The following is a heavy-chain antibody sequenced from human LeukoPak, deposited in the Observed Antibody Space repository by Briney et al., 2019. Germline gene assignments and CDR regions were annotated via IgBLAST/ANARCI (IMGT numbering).Heavy chain of an antibody. CDR2: ISWNSGGI. Sequence: PGGSLRLSCAASGFTFDDYAMHWVRQAPGKGLEWVSGISWNSGGIGYADSVKGRFTISRDNAKNSLYLQMNSLRAEDTALYYCAKARGYGDYVRYAFDIWGQGTMVTVSS. D-gene: IGHD4-17*01. J-gene: IGHJ3*02. CDR3: AKARGYGDYVRYAFDI. V-gene: IGHV3-9*01. CDR1: GFTFDDYA.